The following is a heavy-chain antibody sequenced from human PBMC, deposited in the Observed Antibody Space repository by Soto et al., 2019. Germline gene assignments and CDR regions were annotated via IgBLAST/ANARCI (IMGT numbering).Heavy chain of an antibody. V-gene: IGHV4-39*01. Sequence: QLQLQESGPGLVKPSETLSLTCTVSGGSISSSSYYWGWIRRPPGKGLEWIGSIYYSGSTYYNPTFMSRFTISVDTSKNQSSLKLSSVTAADTAVYYCARHTPAISISDHWGQGTLVTVSS. D-gene: IGHD2-15*01. CDR3: ARHTPAISISDH. J-gene: IGHJ4*02. CDR1: GGSISSSSYY. CDR2: IYYSGST.